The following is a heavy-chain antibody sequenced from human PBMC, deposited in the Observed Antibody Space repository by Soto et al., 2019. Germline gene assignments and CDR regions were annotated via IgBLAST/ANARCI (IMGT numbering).Heavy chain of an antibody. CDR3: ARDGSITIFGVVIRLDGMGV. V-gene: IGHV1-18*04. J-gene: IGHJ6*02. D-gene: IGHD3-3*01. Sequence: GASVKVSCKASGYTFTSYGISWVRQAPGQGLEWMGWISAYNGNTNYAQKLQGRVTMTTDTSTSTAYMELRSLRSDDTAVYYCARDGSITIFGVVIRLDGMGVWGQGTTVTVSS. CDR1: GYTFTSYG. CDR2: ISAYNGNT.